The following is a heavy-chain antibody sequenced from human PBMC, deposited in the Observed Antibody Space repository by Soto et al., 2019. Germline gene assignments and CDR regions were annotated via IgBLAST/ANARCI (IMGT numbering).Heavy chain of an antibody. V-gene: IGHV1-2*02. CDR1: GYTFTGYY. D-gene: IGHD3-10*01. Sequence: ASVKVSCNGSGYTFTGYYMHWVRQAPGQGREWTGWINPNSGGTNYAQKFQGRVTMTRDTSISTAYMELSRLRSDDTAVYYCARFMVRGVWVHYWGRGTLVTVSS. CDR2: INPNSGGT. CDR3: ARFMVRGVWVHY. J-gene: IGHJ4*02.